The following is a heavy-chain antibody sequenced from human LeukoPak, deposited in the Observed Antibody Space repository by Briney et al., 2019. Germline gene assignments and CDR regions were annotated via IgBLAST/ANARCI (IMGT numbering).Heavy chain of an antibody. D-gene: IGHD6-13*01. CDR1: GFTFSSYS. CDR2: ISSSSSTI. CDR3: AKDKQQLSNWFDP. J-gene: IGHJ5*02. Sequence: GGSLRLSCAASGFTFSSYSMNWVRQAPGKGLEWVSYISSSSSTIYYADSVKGRFTISRDNAKNSLYLQMNSLRAEDTAVYYCAKDKQQLSNWFDPWGQGTLVTVSS. V-gene: IGHV3-48*01.